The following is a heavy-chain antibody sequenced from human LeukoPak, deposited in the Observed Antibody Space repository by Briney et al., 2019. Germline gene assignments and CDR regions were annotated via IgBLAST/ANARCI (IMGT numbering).Heavy chain of an antibody. CDR3: TRDRGAYSLYDY. CDR2: IRSKAYGETA. J-gene: IGHJ4*02. CDR1: GFTFGDYA. Sequence: PGGSLRLSCTASGFTFGDYAMSWIRQAPGKGLEWVGFIRSKAYGETADYAASVKGRFTISRDDSKAIAYLQMNSLRTEDTAVYHCTRDRGAYSLYDYWGQGTLVTASS. D-gene: IGHD4-11*01. V-gene: IGHV3-49*03.